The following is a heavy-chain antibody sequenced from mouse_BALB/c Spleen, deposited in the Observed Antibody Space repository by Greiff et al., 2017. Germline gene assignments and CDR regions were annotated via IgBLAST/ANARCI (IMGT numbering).Heavy chain of an antibody. Sequence: EVQLVESGGGLVQPGGSRKLSCAASGFTFSSFGMHWVRQAPEKGLEWVAYISSGSSTIYYADTVKGRFTISRDNPKHTLFLQMTSLRSADTAMYYCARSVTTVAAGFAYWGQGTLVTVSA. CDR3: ARSVTTVAAGFAY. CDR1: GFTFSSFG. J-gene: IGHJ3*01. CDR2: ISSGSSTI. D-gene: IGHD1-1*01. V-gene: IGHV5-17*02.